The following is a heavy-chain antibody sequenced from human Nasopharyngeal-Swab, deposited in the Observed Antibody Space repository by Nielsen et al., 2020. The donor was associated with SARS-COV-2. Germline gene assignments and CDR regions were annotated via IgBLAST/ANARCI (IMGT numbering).Heavy chain of an antibody. CDR2: IYYGGST. J-gene: IGHJ4*02. CDR1: GCSISSSTYY. CDR3: ATLSSSWYEYYFDY. V-gene: IGHV4-39*01. D-gene: IGHD6-13*01. Sequence: SEILSLTCIVSGCSISSSTYYWAWIRQPPGKGLEWIGSIYYGGSTYYNPSLKSRVTISVDTSKNQFSLKLSSVTAADTAVYYCATLSSSWYEYYFDYWGQGTLVTVSS.